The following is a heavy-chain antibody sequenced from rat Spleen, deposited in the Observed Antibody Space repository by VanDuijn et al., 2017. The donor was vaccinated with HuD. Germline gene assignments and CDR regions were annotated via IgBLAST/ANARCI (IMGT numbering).Heavy chain of an antibody. CDR3: AGRTRVSHWYFDF. D-gene: IGHD1-4*01. CDR1: GFTFSSFP. V-gene: IGHV5-17*01. J-gene: IGHJ2*01. Sequence: EVQLVESGGGLVQPGRSLKLSCAASGFTFSSFPMAWVRQAPKKGLEWVATIIYEGSSTYYRDSVKGRSTISRDNAKSTLYLQMDSLRSEDTATYYCAGRTRVSHWYFDFWGQGVMVTVSS. CDR2: IIYEGSST.